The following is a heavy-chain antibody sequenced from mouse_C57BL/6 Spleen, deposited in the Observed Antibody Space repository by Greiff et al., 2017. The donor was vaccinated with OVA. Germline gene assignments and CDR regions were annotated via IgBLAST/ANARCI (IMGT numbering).Heavy chain of an antibody. CDR3: TRGESYGNYGYWYYDV. CDR1: GYTFTDYE. CDR2: IDPETGGT. J-gene: IGHJ1*03. Sequence: QVQLQQSGAELVRPGASVTLSCKASGYTFTDYEMHWVKQTPVHGLEWIGAIDPETGGTAYNQKFKGKAILTADKSSSTAYMELRSLTSEDSAVYYCTRGESYGNYGYWYYDVWGTGTTVTVSS. D-gene: IGHD2-1*01. V-gene: IGHV1-15*01.